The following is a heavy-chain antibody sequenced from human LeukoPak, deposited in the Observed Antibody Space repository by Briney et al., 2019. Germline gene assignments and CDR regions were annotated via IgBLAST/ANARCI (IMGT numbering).Heavy chain of an antibody. CDR2: ISGSGGST. CDR3: AKNHVTVPNGDWFGP. V-gene: IGHV3-23*01. J-gene: IGHJ5*02. CDR1: GFTFSSYA. D-gene: IGHD4-11*01. Sequence: RGSLRLSCAASGFTFSSYAMSWVRQAPGKGLEWVSAISGSGGSTYYADSVKGRFTISRDNSKNTLYLQMNNLRDEDTAVYYCAKNHVTVPNGDWFGPWGQGTLVTVSS.